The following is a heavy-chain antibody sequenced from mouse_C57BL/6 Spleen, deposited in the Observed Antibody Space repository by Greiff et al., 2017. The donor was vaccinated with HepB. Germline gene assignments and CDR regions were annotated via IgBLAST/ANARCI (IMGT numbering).Heavy chain of an antibody. V-gene: IGHV5-9-1*02. CDR3: TREGHGSSYRYFDV. CDR1: GFTFSSYA. CDR2: ISSGGDYI. D-gene: IGHD1-1*01. J-gene: IGHJ1*03. Sequence: EVMLVESGEGLVKPGGSLKLSCAASGFTFSSYAMSWVRQTPEKRLEWVAYISSGGDYIYYADTVKGRFTISRDNARNTLYLQMSSLKSEDTAMYYCTREGHGSSYRYFDVWGTGTTVTVSS.